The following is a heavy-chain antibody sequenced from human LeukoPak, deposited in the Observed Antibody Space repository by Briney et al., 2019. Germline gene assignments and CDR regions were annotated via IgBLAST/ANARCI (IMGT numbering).Heavy chain of an antibody. V-gene: IGHV3-13*01. J-gene: IGHJ3*02. D-gene: IGHD2-21*02. CDR3: ARGSYCSGGVCSPVGAFDI. CDR2: IGTAGDT. Sequence: PGGSLRLSCAASGFTFSTYDMHWVRQVPGKGLEWVSGIGTAGDTYYADSIKGRFTFSRENAKNSLFLQMNGLRVGDTAVYYCARGSYCSGGVCSPVGAFDIWGHGTVVTVSS. CDR1: GFTFSTYD.